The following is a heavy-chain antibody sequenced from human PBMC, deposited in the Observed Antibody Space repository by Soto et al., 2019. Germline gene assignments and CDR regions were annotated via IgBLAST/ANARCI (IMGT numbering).Heavy chain of an antibody. V-gene: IGHV3-15*01. CDR1: GFTFSNGW. D-gene: IGHD3-3*01. Sequence: GGSLRLSCAASGFTFSNGWMSWVRQAPGKGLEWVGRIKSKIAGGTTDYSAPVKGRFTISRDDSRDTMYLQMNSLRAEDTAVYYCARVFNDFWSGTPEYYFGMDVWGQGTTVTVSS. CDR3: ARVFNDFWSGTPEYYFGMDV. J-gene: IGHJ6*02. CDR2: IKSKIAGGTT.